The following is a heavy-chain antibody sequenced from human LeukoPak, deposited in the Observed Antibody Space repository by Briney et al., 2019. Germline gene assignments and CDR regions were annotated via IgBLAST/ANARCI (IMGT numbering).Heavy chain of an antibody. V-gene: IGHV3-21*01. J-gene: IGHJ3*02. Sequence: GSLRLSCAASGFTFSSYSMNWVRQAPGKGLEWVSSISSSSSYIYYADSVKGRFTISRDNAKNSLYLQMNSLRAEDTAVYYCARASLGLLETALDIWGQGTMVTVSS. CDR3: ARASLGLLETALDI. CDR2: ISSSSSYI. D-gene: IGHD3-22*01. CDR1: GFTFSSYS.